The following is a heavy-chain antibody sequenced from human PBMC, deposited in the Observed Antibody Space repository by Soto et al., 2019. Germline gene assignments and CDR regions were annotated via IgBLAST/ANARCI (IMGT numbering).Heavy chain of an antibody. CDR2: IYYSGST. CDR1: GGSISSYY. V-gene: IGHV4-59*01. D-gene: IGHD1-26*01. Sequence: SETLSLTCTVSGGSISSYYWSWIRQPPGKGLEWIGYIYYSGSTNYNPSLKSRVTISVDTSKNQFSLKLSSVTAADTAVYYCARVAEWELLFDYWGQGTLVTV. J-gene: IGHJ4*02. CDR3: ARVAEWELLFDY.